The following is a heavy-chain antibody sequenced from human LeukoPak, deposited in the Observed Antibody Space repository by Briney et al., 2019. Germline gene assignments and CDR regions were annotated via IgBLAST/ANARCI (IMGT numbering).Heavy chain of an antibody. V-gene: IGHV1-69*13. Sequence: SVKVSCKASGGTFSSYAISWVRQAPGQGLDWMGGIIPIFGTANYAQKFQGRVTITADVSTSTACMELSSLRSEDTAVYYCARDHCSSTSCYLYFQHWGQGTLVTLSS. J-gene: IGHJ1*01. CDR3: ARDHCSSTSCYLYFQH. D-gene: IGHD2-2*01. CDR2: IIPIFGTA. CDR1: GGTFSSYA.